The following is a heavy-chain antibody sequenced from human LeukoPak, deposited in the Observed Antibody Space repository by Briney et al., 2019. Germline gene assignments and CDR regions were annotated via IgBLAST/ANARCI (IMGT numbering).Heavy chain of an antibody. V-gene: IGHV3-9*01. Sequence: PGRSLRLSCAASGFTFDDYAMHWVRQAPGKGLEWVSGISWNSGSIGYADSVKGRFTISRDNFKNTLYLQMHSLRAEDTAVFYCARDRDDYVWGSYLGAFDVWGHGTTVTVSS. J-gene: IGHJ3*01. CDR3: ARDRDDYVWGSYLGAFDV. CDR2: ISWNSGSI. CDR1: GFTFDDYA. D-gene: IGHD3-16*01.